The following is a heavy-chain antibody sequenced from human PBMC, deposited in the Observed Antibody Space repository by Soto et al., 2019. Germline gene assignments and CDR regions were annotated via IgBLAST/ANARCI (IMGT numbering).Heavy chain of an antibody. J-gene: IGHJ6*02. V-gene: IGHV4-39*01. CDR1: GGSISSSSYY. D-gene: IGHD6-6*01. CDR3: ARRVAARQYYYYYGMDV. CDR2: IYYSGST. Sequence: PSETLSLTCTVSGGSISSSSYYWGWIRQPPGKGLEWIGSIYYSGSTYYNPSLKSRVTISVDTSKNQFSLKLSSVTAADTAVYYCARRVAARQYYYYYGMDVWGQGTTVTVSS.